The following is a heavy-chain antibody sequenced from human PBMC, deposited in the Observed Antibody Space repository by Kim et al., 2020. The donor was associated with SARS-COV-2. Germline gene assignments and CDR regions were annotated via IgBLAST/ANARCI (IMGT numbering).Heavy chain of an antibody. Sequence: GESLKISCKGSGYIFTGYWIGWVRQVPGKGLEWMGTIFPGNSDTRYSPSFQGQVTFSADKSINTAYLQWSSLKASDTATYYCARRDGYGAATYYKDWLDPWGQGTLVTVSS. J-gene: IGHJ5*02. CDR3: ARRDGYGAATYYKDWLDP. D-gene: IGHD3-10*01. CDR2: IFPGNSDT. V-gene: IGHV5-51*01. CDR1: GYIFTGYW.